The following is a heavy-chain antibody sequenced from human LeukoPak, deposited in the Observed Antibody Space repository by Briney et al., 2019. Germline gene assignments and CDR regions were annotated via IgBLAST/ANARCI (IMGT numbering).Heavy chain of an antibody. V-gene: IGHV3-48*03. Sequence: GGSLRLSCAASGFTFSSYEMNWVRQAPGKGLEWVSYISSSGSTIYYADSVKGRFTISRDNAKNSLYLQMSSLRAEDTAVYYCARAFLYYFDSSGYYRAFDIWGQGTMVTVSS. J-gene: IGHJ3*02. D-gene: IGHD3-22*01. CDR1: GFTFSSYE. CDR2: ISSSGSTI. CDR3: ARAFLYYFDSSGYYRAFDI.